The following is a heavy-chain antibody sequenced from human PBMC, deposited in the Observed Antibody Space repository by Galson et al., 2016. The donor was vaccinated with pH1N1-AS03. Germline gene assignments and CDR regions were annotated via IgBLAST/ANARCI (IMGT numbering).Heavy chain of an antibody. V-gene: IGHV1-46*01. CDR1: GYTFTSYY. J-gene: IGHJ6*02. CDR2: INPSDGNT. CDR3: ARVSAGLTGYYYAMDV. D-gene: IGHD4/OR15-4a*01. Sequence: SGYTFTSYYIHWVRQAPGQGREWMGIINPSDGNTNYAQRFQGRVTMTRDTSTSTVYMELSSLRSDDTAVYYCARVSAGLTGYYYAMDVWGQGTRSPSP.